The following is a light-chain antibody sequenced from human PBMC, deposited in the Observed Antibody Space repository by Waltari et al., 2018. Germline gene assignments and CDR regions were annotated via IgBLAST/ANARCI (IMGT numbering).Light chain of an antibody. CDR2: AAS. J-gene: IGKJ4*01. CDR1: QAISGS. Sequence: DIEMTQSPSSLSASVGDRVTITCRASQAISGSLNWYQQKPGRAPKLLIYAASTLQSGVPSRFSGSGYGTDFTLTINTLQPEDFAIYSCQQSSSSPHTFGGGTKVEMK. CDR3: QQSSSSPHT. V-gene: IGKV1-39*01.